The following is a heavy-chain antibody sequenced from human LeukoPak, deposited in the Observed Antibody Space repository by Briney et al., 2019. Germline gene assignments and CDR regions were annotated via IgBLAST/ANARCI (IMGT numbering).Heavy chain of an antibody. J-gene: IGHJ6*02. Sequence: SETLSLTCTVAGGSISSGDYYWSWIRQPPGKGLEWIGYIYYSGSTYYNPSIKSRVTISVDTSKNQFSLKLSSVTAADTAVYYCASFFNSRGFYYGMDVWGQGTTVTVSS. CDR3: ASFFNSRGFYYGMDV. V-gene: IGHV4-30-4*01. CDR2: IYYSGST. D-gene: IGHD6-13*01. CDR1: GGSISSGDYY.